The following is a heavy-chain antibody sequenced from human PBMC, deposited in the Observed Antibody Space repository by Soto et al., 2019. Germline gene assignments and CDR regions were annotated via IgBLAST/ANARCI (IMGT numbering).Heavy chain of an antibody. CDR1: GFTFSSYA. J-gene: IGHJ4*02. CDR3: AKDRGSSSWYFDY. Sequence: GGSLRLSCAASGFTFSSYAMSWVRQAPGKGLEWVSAISGSSGSTYYADSVKGRFTISRDNSKNTLYLQMNSLRAEDTAVYYCAKDRGSSSWYFDYWGQGTLVTVSS. CDR2: ISGSSGST. V-gene: IGHV3-23*01. D-gene: IGHD6-13*01.